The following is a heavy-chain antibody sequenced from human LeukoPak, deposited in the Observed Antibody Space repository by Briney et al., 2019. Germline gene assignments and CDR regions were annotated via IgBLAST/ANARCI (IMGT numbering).Heavy chain of an antibody. J-gene: IGHJ2*01. D-gene: IGHD3-22*01. CDR1: GFTFDDYA. V-gene: IGHV3-9*01. CDR2: ISWNSGSI. CDR3: AKAPDSSGYYTWYFDL. Sequence: GRSLRLSCAASGFTFDDYAMPWVRQAPGKGLEWVSGISWNSGSIGYADSVKGRFTISRDNAKNSLYLQMNSLRAEDTALYYCAKAPDSSGYYTWYFDLWGRGTLVTVSS.